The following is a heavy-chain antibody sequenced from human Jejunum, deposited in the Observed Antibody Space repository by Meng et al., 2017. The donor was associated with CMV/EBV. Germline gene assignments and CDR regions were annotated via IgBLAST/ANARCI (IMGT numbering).Heavy chain of an antibody. CDR2: INYSGTT. D-gene: IGHD2-2*02. Sequence: SISSSSFYWGWVRQSPGKGLEWIGSINYSGTTYYNPSLRSRVTISLDPSGRQFSLKLTSMTAADTAVYHCARGCYTTSCYRGSFDYWGRGTLVTVSS. J-gene: IGHJ4*02. CDR3: ARGCYTTSCYRGSFDY. V-gene: IGHV4-39*07. CDR1: SISSSSFY.